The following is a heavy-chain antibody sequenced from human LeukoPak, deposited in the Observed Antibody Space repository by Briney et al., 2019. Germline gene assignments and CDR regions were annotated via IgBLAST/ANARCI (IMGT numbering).Heavy chain of an antibody. J-gene: IGHJ5*02. CDR1: GYSISSGYY. Sequence: ETLSLTCAVSGYSISSGYYWGWIRQPPGKGLEWIGSIYHSGSTYYNPSLKSRVTISVDTSKNQFSLKLSSVTAADTAVYYCAREWPALGYCSSTSCYGGNWFDPWGQGTLVTVSS. CDR3: AREWPALGYCSSTSCYGGNWFDP. V-gene: IGHV4-38-2*02. CDR2: IYHSGST. D-gene: IGHD2-2*03.